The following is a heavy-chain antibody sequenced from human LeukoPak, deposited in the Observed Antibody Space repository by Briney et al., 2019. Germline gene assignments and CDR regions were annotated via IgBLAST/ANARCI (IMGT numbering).Heavy chain of an antibody. D-gene: IGHD6-6*01. CDR3: ARLEYSSSSDAFDI. Sequence: PGGSLRLSSAASGFSFSNYYMTWIRQAPGKGLEWVSYISSDGRTTNYADSVKGRFTISRDNAKKSVYLEMNSLRAEDTAVYYCARLEYSSSSDAFDIWGQGTMVTVSS. CDR2: ISSDGRTT. J-gene: IGHJ3*02. CDR1: GFSFSNYY. V-gene: IGHV3-11*04.